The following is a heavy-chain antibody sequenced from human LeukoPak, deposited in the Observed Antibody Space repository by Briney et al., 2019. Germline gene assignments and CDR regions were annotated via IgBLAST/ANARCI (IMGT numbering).Heavy chain of an antibody. V-gene: IGHV3-23*01. CDR3: AKDQGLVPAAIYGMDV. CDR1: GFTFSSYA. J-gene: IGHJ6*02. Sequence: PGGSLRLSCATSGFTFSSYAMSWVRQAPGKGLEWVSAISGSGGSTYYADSVKGRFTISRDNSKNTLYLQMNSQRAEDTAVYYCAKDQGLVPAAIYGMDVWGQGTTVTVSS. CDR2: ISGSGGST. D-gene: IGHD2-2*02.